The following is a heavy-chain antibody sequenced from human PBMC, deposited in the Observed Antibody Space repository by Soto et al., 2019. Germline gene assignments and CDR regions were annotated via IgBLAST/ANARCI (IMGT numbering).Heavy chain of an antibody. CDR3: ARRAPDYIWGSYRPNWFDP. Sequence: SETLSLTCTVSGGSISSSSYYWGWIRQPPGKGLEGIGSIYYSGSTYYNPSLKSRVTISVDTSKNQFSLKLSSVTAADTAVYYCARRAPDYIWGSYRPNWFDPWGKGTLVTVSS. V-gene: IGHV4-39*01. D-gene: IGHD3-16*02. CDR1: GGSISSSSYY. J-gene: IGHJ5*02. CDR2: IYYSGST.